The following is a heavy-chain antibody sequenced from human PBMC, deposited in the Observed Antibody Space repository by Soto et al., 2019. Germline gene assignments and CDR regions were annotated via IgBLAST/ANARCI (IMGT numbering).Heavy chain of an antibody. J-gene: IGHJ6*03. Sequence: QVQLVESGGGVVQPGRSLRLSCAASGFTFSSYGMHWVRQAPGKGLEWVAVIWYDGSNKYYADSVKGRFTISRDNSKKSLYLQMNSLRAEDTAVYYCARDTSVTTFYMDVWGKGTTVTVS. D-gene: IGHD4-4*01. CDR3: ARDTSVTTFYMDV. CDR1: GFTFSSYG. V-gene: IGHV3-33*01. CDR2: IWYDGSNK.